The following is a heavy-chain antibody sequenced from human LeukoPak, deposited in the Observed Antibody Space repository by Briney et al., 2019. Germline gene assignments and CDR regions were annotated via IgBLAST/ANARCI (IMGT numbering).Heavy chain of an antibody. J-gene: IGHJ4*02. V-gene: IGHV4-61*05. CDR3: ARDDSSGYHVDN. Sequence: SETLSLTCTVSGGSISSSSYYWGWIRQPPGKGLEWIGYIYYSGSTNYNPSLKSRVTISVDTSKNQFSLKLSSVTAADTAVYYCARDDSSGYHVDNWGQGTLVTVSS. CDR2: IYYSGST. D-gene: IGHD3-22*01. CDR1: GGSISSSSYY.